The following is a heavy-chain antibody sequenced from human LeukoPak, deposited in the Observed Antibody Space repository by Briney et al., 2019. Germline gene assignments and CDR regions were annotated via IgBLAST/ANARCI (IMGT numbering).Heavy chain of an antibody. D-gene: IGHD3-10*01. CDR3: TTGSLLWSPGAFDI. CDR2: IKRKTDGGTT. Sequence: GGSLRLSCAASGFTFSNAWMSWVRQAPGKGLEWVARIKRKTDGGTTDYAAPVKGRFTISREDSKNTRYLQMNSLKTEDTAVYYCTTGSLLWSPGAFDIWGQGTMVSVSS. J-gene: IGHJ3*02. CDR1: GFTFSNAW. V-gene: IGHV3-15*01.